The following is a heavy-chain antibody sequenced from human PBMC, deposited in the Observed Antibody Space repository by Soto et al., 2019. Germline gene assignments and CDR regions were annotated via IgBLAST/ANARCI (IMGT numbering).Heavy chain of an antibody. J-gene: IGHJ4*02. CDR2: INSDGRST. CDR1: GFTFSSYW. Sequence: GGALRLSCAASGFTFSSYWMHWVRQAPGKGLVGVSRINSDGRSTSYADSVKGRFTISRDNAKNTLYLQMNSLRAEDTAVYYCAIRASYYDSSGYFDYWGQGTLVTVSS. D-gene: IGHD3-22*01. V-gene: IGHV3-74*01. CDR3: AIRASYYDSSGYFDY.